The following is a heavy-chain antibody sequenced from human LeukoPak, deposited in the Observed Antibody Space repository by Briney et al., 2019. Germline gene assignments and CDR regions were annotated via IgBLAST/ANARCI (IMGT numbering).Heavy chain of an antibody. Sequence: GESLKISCQGSGYSFSTHWIGWVRQLPGKGLEWMGIIYPTDSDTKYSPSFQGQVTISVDKSINTVYLQWSSLKASDTATYFCARHGPGSCSGGTCSSDYYYMDVWGKGTPVTVSS. CDR3: ARHGPGSCSGGTCSSDYYYMDV. CDR2: IYPTDSDT. J-gene: IGHJ6*03. D-gene: IGHD2-15*01. V-gene: IGHV5-51*01. CDR1: GYSFSTHW.